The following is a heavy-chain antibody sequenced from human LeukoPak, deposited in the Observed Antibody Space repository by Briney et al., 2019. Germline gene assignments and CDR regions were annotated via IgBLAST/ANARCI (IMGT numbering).Heavy chain of an antibody. CDR2: INPNSGGT. V-gene: IGHV1-2*02. CDR3: ARGYCSGGSCPFDY. CDR1: GYTFTGYY. Sequence: ASVKVSCKASGYTFTGYYMHWVRQAPGQGLEWMAWINPNSGGTKYAQKFRGRVTMTSDTSISTGYMELGSLTSDDTAVYYCARGYCSGGSCPFDYWGQGTLVTVSS. D-gene: IGHD2-15*01. J-gene: IGHJ4*02.